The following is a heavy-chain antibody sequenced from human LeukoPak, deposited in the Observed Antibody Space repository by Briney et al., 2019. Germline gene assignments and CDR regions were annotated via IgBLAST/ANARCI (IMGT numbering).Heavy chain of an antibody. Sequence: GGSLRLSCAASGFTFSSYAMSWVRQAPGKGLEWVSAISGSGGSTYYADSVKGRFTISRDNSKNTLYLQMNSLRAEDTAVYYCAEFLREGITGDWGQGTLVTVSS. CDR3: AEFLREGITGD. CDR2: ISGSGGST. V-gene: IGHV3-23*01. J-gene: IGHJ4*02. CDR1: GFTFSSYA. D-gene: IGHD1-14*01.